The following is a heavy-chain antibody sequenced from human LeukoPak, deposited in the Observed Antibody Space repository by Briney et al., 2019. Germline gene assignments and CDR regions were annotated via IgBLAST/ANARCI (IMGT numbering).Heavy chain of an antibody. CDR1: GGSISSYY. V-gene: IGHV4-4*09. J-gene: IGHJ4*02. CDR3: ARKYCRSTRCYDYFDY. D-gene: IGHD2-2*01. Sequence: SETLSLTCTVSGGSISSYYWSWIRQPPGKGLEWIGYIYSSGSTNYNPSLKSRVTISVDTSKNQFSLKLNSVTAADTAVYYCARKYCRSTRCYDYFDYWGQGTLVTVSS. CDR2: IYSSGST.